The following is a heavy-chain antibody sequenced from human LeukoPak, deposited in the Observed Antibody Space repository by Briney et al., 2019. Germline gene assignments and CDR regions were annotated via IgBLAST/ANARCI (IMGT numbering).Heavy chain of an antibody. J-gene: IGHJ5*02. Sequence: SETLSLTCTVSGGSISSSTYFWGWIRQPPGKGLEWIGTIYYSGSTNYNPSLKSRVTISVDTSKNQFSLKLSSVTAADTAVYYCARVITTIAPPNWFDPWGQGTLVTVSS. CDR2: IYYSGST. CDR1: GGSISSSTYF. D-gene: IGHD1-1*01. V-gene: IGHV4-39*07. CDR3: ARVITTIAPPNWFDP.